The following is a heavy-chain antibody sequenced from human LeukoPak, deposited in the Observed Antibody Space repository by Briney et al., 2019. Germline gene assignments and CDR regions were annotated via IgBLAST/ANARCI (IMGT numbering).Heavy chain of an antibody. CDR2: INSDGSSA. Sequence: GGPLRLSCAASGFTFSSNWMHWVRQAPGKGLVWVSHINSDGSSATYADSVKGRFTISRDNAKNSLFLQMNSLRAEDTAVYYCARSPYSESYYGDALDIWGQGTMVTVSS. D-gene: IGHD1-26*01. CDR3: ARSPYSESYYGDALDI. CDR1: GFTFSSNW. J-gene: IGHJ3*02. V-gene: IGHV3-74*01.